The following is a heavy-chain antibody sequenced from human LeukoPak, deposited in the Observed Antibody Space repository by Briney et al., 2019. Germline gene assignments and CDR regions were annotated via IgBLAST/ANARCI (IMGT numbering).Heavy chain of an antibody. V-gene: IGHV1-46*01. Sequence: ASVKVSCKASGYSFTSNYIHWVRQAPGQGLEWMGMIYPRDGSTSYAQKFQGRVTETRDTSTSTVHMELSGLRSEDTAVYYCARDQEAFDYWGQGTLVTVSS. CDR3: ARDQEAFDY. J-gene: IGHJ4*02. CDR1: GYSFTSNY. CDR2: IYPRDGST.